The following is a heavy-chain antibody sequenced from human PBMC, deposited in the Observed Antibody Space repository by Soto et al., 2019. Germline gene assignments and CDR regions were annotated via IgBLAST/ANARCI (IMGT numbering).Heavy chain of an antibody. CDR3: ARDRSLIFAVPPYGMDV. CDR2: ISASGGTT. D-gene: IGHD3-3*01. V-gene: IGHV3-48*03. Sequence: GGSLRLSCVISGFTFSDHEMNWVRQAPGKGPEWVSRISASGGTTSYADSVKGRFTISRDNARDSLYLHMNNLRAEDTAIYYCARDRSLIFAVPPYGMDVWGQGITVTVSS. CDR1: GFTFSDHE. J-gene: IGHJ6*02.